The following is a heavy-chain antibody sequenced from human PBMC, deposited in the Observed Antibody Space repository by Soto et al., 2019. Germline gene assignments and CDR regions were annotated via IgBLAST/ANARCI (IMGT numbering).Heavy chain of an antibody. CDR1: GASIKTGGYY. CDR2: IYFSGTT. Sequence: QVQLQESGPGLVKPSQTLSLTCAVSGASIKTGGYYWTWIRQHPTKGLEWIGYIYFSGTTWYDPSLNSGVVRSVDFSQCEFPLIISAAAAEDTAVYFVATNRGFGFDYFDSWGQGSPVTVSS. CDR3: ATNRGFGFDYFDS. V-gene: IGHV4-31*11. D-gene: IGHD2-8*01. J-gene: IGHJ4*02.